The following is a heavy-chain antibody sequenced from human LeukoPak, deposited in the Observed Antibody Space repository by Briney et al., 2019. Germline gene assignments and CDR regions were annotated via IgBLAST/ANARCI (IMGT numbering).Heavy chain of an antibody. D-gene: IGHD5-18*01. CDR2: IISDGSST. Sequence: GGSLRLSCAASGITFSRYWMHCVRQAPGKGLVWVSRIISDGSSTNYADSVKGRFTISRDNAKNTLFLQMNSLRAEDTAVYYCARDRARVEGQLGSFDYWGQGTLVTVSS. J-gene: IGHJ4*02. V-gene: IGHV3-74*01. CDR3: ARDRARVEGQLGSFDY. CDR1: GITFSRYW.